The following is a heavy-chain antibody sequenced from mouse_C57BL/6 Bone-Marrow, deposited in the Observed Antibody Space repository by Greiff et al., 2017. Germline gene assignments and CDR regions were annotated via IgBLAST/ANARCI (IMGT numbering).Heavy chain of an antibody. J-gene: IGHJ2*01. CDR2: IFPGSGST. CDR3: ARVPLTRGFDY. Sequence: QVQLQQSGPELVKPGASVKISCKASGYTFTDYYINWVKQRPGQGLEWIGWIFPGSGSTYYNEKFKGKATLTVDKSSSTAYMFLSSLTSEDSAVYFCARVPLTRGFDYWGQGTTLTVSS. D-gene: IGHD2-12*01. V-gene: IGHV1-75*01. CDR1: GYTFTDYY.